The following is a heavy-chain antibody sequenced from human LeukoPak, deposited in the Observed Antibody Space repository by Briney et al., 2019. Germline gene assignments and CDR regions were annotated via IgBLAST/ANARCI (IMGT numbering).Heavy chain of an antibody. D-gene: IGHD2-2*01. CDR1: GGTFSSYA. Sequence: SVKVSCKASGGTFSSYAISWVRQAPGQGLEWMGGIIPIFGTANYAQKFQGRVTITADESTSTAYMELSSLRSEDTAVYYCARDFRSSTSCYRLPYYGMDVWGQGTTVTVSS. V-gene: IGHV1-69*13. CDR2: IIPIFGTA. CDR3: ARDFRSSTSCYRLPYYGMDV. J-gene: IGHJ6*02.